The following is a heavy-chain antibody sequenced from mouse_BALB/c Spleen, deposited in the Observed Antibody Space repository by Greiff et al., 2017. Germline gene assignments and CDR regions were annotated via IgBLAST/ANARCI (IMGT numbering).Heavy chain of an antibody. V-gene: IGHV5-17*02. J-gene: IGHJ2*01. CDR3: ARSQVTIDY. CDR1: GFTFSSFG. D-gene: IGHD2-3*01. CDR2: ISSGSSTI. Sequence: EVKLMESGGGLVQPGGSRKLSCAASGFTFSSFGMHWVRQAPEKGLEWVAYISSGSSTIYYADTVKGRFTISRDNPKNTLFLQMTSLRSEDTAMYYCARSQVTIDYWGQGTTLTVSS.